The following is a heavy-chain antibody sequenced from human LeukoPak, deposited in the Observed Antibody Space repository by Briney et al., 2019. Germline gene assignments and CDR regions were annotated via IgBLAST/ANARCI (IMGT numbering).Heavy chain of an antibody. D-gene: IGHD3-10*01. Sequence: SETLSLTCTVSGVSMRSYYWNFIRQPAGKGLEWIGRIHTSGTTYYNASLESRVTMSVDTSKNQFSLRLTSVTAADTAVYYCVRGRAWFDPWGQGTLVTVSS. CDR2: IHTSGTT. CDR3: VRGRAWFDP. V-gene: IGHV4-4*07. J-gene: IGHJ5*02. CDR1: GVSMRSYY.